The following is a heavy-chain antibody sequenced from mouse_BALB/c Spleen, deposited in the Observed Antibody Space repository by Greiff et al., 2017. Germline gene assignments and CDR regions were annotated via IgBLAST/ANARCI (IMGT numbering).Heavy chain of an antibody. V-gene: IGHV6-6*02. CDR2: IRLKSNNYAT. J-gene: IGHJ2*01. Sequence: EVKLVESGGGLVQPGGSMKLSCVASGFTFSNYWMNWVRQSPEKGLEWVAEIRLKSNNYATHYAESVKGRFTISRDDSKSSVYLQMNNLRAEDTGIYYCTNGYGGYWGQGTTLTVSS. CDR3: TNGYGGY. CDR1: GFTFSNYW. D-gene: IGHD2-2*01.